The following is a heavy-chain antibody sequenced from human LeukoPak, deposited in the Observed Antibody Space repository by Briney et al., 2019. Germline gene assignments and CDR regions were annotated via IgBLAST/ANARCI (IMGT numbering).Heavy chain of an antibody. D-gene: IGHD4-17*01. J-gene: IGHJ4*02. CDR3: ARASPYGDHAD. CDR1: GYTFTGYY. CDR2: IYPNSGGT. V-gene: IGHV1-2*02. Sequence: ASVNVSCKASGYTFTGYYIHWVRQAPGQGLEWIGWIYPNSGGTNYAQKFQGRVTMTRDTSISTAYMELSRLRSDDTAVYYCARASPYGDHADWGQGTLVTVSS.